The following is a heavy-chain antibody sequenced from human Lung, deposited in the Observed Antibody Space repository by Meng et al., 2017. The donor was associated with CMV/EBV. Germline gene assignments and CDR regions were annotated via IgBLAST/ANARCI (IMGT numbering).Heavy chain of an antibody. J-gene: IGHJ6*02. V-gene: IGHV4-59*01. Sequence: GSLRLXCTVSGHPITTYYWSWIRQPPGKGLEWIGYISYSGSTNYSPSLRSRVSLSVDTSKNQFSLELSAVTAADTAIYYCARDRAALGYYYYAMDVWGQGXTVTVSS. CDR2: ISYSGST. CDR3: ARDRAALGYYYYAMDV. CDR1: GHPITTYY. D-gene: IGHD2-15*01.